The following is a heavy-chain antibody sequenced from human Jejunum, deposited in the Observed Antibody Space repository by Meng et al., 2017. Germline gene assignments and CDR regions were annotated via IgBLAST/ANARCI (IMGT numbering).Heavy chain of an antibody. D-gene: IGHD3-22*01. J-gene: IGHJ3*02. CDR2: ISAYNGNI. Sequence: ASVKVSCKASGYTFTSYDISWVRQAPGQGLEWMGWISAYNGNINYAQKLQGRVTMATDTSTSTAYMELRSLRSDDAAVYYCARDTYYYDSSGPRVNAFDIWGQGTMVTVSS. V-gene: IGHV1-18*01. CDR1: GYTFTSYD. CDR3: ARDTYYYDSSGPRVNAFDI.